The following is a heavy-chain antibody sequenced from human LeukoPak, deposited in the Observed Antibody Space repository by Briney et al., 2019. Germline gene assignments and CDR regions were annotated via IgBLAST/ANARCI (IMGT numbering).Heavy chain of an antibody. CDR2: ISYDGSNK. CDR1: GFPFSDYG. Sequence: GGSLRLSCADSGFPFSDYGKHRVRQAPGKGLEWVAVISYDGSNKYYADSVKGRFTISRDNSKNTLYLQMNSLRAEDTAVYYCAKDGYSSGWDFDYWGQGTLVTVSS. CDR3: AKDGYSSGWDFDY. V-gene: IGHV3-30*18. D-gene: IGHD6-19*01. J-gene: IGHJ4*02.